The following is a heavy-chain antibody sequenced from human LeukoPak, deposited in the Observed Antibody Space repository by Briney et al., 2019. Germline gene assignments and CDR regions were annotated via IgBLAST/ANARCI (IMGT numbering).Heavy chain of an antibody. CDR2: INPSGGST. Sequence: ASVKVSCKTSGYTFANYYIHWVRRAPGQGLEWMGIINPSGGSTKYSQKFQGRVTMTRDTSTSTVYVELSSLRSEDTAVYYCARDRSPLDSSGFDFDYWGQGTLVTVSS. V-gene: IGHV1-46*01. CDR1: GYTFANYY. CDR3: ARDRSPLDSSGFDFDY. J-gene: IGHJ4*02. D-gene: IGHD3-22*01.